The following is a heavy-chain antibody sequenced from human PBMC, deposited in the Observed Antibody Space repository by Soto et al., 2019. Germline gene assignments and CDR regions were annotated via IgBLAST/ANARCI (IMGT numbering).Heavy chain of an antibody. D-gene: IGHD7-27*01. CDR1: GGSISSYY. Sequence: PSETLSLTCTVSGGSISSYYWSWIRQAPGKGLEWIGYIHYSGSASYNPSLKSRVSISVDTSKNQFSLRLTSVTAADTAVYYCARPYWGSSGGVFDIWGQGTMVTVSS. V-gene: IGHV4-59*01. CDR3: ARPYWGSSGGVFDI. CDR2: IHYSGSA. J-gene: IGHJ3*02.